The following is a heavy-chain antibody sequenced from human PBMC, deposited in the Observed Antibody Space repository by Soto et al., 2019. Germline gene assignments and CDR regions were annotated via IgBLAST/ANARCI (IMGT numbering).Heavy chain of an antibody. J-gene: IGHJ3*02. V-gene: IGHV3-15*01. CDR1: GFTFSNAW. Sequence: GGSLRLSCAAAGFTFSNAWRSWVRQAPGKGLEWVGRIKSKTDGGTTDYAAPVKGRFTISRDDSKNTLYLQMNSLKTEDTAVYYCTTPSRITIFGVAHDAFDIWGQGTMVTVSS. D-gene: IGHD3-3*01. CDR2: IKSKTDGGTT. CDR3: TTPSRITIFGVAHDAFDI.